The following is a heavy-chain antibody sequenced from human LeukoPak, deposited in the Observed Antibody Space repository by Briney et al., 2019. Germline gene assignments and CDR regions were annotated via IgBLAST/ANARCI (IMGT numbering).Heavy chain of an antibody. CDR3: ARLKGSSYARDAFDI. CDR2: ISPSGGIT. CDR1: GFTFSSHG. D-gene: IGHD3-16*01. V-gene: IGHV3-23*01. J-gene: IGHJ3*02. Sequence: GGSLRLSCAASGFTFSSHGMNWVRQAPGKGLEWVSGISPSGGITYYTDSVKGRFTISRDNSKNTVSLQMNSLRGEDTAVYYCARLKGSSYARDAFDIWGQGTMVTVSS.